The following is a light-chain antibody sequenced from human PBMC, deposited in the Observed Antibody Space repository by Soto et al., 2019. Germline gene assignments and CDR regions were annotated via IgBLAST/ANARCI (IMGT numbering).Light chain of an antibody. V-gene: IGKV3-15*01. CDR1: QSVSSN. CDR3: QQYNKWPWT. J-gene: IGKJ1*01. Sequence: EIVMTQSPATLSVSPGERATLSCRASQSVSSNLAWYQQKPGQAPRLLIYGASTRATGIPARFSGSGSGTEFTLTISSLQSEDFAVYYCQQYNKWPWTFGQGTKLEIQ. CDR2: GAS.